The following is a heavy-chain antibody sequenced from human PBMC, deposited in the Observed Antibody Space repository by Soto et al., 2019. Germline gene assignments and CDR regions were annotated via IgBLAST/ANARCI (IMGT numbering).Heavy chain of an antibody. CDR1: GYSFTSYW. CDR3: ARTSAAGNYYYGMDV. V-gene: IGHV5-51*01. J-gene: IGHJ6*02. D-gene: IGHD6-13*01. Sequence: GEALEISCKGSGYSFTSYWIGWVRQMPGKGLEWMGIIYPGDSDTRYSPSFQGQYTISAAKSISTAYLQWSSLKASDTALYYCARTSAAGNYYYGMDVWGQGTTVTVS. CDR2: IYPGDSDT.